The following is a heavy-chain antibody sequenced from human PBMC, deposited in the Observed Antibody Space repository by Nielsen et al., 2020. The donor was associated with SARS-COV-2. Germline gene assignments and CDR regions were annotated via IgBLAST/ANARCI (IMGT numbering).Heavy chain of an antibody. CDR2: ISYDGSNK. J-gene: IGHJ4*02. D-gene: IGHD6-13*01. CDR1: GFTFSSYG. V-gene: IGHV3-30*18. CDR3: AKDLGVMIAAAGNFDY. Sequence: GGSLRLSCAASGFTFSSYGMHWVRQAPGKGLEWVAVISYDGSNKYYADSVKGRFTISRDNSKNTLYLQTNSLRAEDTAVYYCAKDLGVMIAAAGNFDYWGQGTLVTVSS.